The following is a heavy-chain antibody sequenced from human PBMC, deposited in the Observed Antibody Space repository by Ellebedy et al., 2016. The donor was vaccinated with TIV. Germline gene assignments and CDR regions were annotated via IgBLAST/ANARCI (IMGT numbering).Heavy chain of an antibody. Sequence: GESLKISCAASGFTFSSYAMGWVRQAPGKGLEWVSGISISGGSTYYADSVKGRFTIPRDNSKNTLYLQMNSLRAEDTAQYYCAKGGEYYYGSGSYTWFDPWGQGTLVTVSS. J-gene: IGHJ5*02. V-gene: IGHV3-23*01. CDR3: AKGGEYYYGSGSYTWFDP. CDR2: ISISGGST. CDR1: GFTFSSYA. D-gene: IGHD3-10*01.